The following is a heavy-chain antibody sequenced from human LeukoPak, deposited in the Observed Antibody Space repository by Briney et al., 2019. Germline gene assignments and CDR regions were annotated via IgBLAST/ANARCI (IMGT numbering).Heavy chain of an antibody. D-gene: IGHD3-10*01. V-gene: IGHV3-64*01. CDR1: GFSFSNYA. J-gene: IGHJ4*02. Sequence: PGGSLRLSCAASGFSFSNYAFHWVRQAPGKGLEYISIVSSNGGSTYYATSVKGRFTISRDNSKNTLYLQMNSLRAEDTAVYYCARGVWFGELLLVLLDYWGQGTLVTVSS. CDR3: ARGVWFGELLLVLLDY. CDR2: VSSNGGST.